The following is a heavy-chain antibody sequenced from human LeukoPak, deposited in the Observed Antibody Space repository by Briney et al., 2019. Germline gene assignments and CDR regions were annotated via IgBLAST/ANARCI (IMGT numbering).Heavy chain of an antibody. V-gene: IGHV5-51*01. CDR1: GYGFPSHW. CDR3: ASSRYGSGSYYYFDF. CDR2: IYPGDSDT. J-gene: IGHJ4*02. D-gene: IGHD3-10*01. Sequence: PGESLKISCEGSGYGFPSHWIAWVRQKPGKGLEWMGIIYPGDSDTRYSPSFQGQVTISADKSITTAYLQWSSLKASDTAIYYCASSRYGSGSYYYFDFWGQGTLVTVSS.